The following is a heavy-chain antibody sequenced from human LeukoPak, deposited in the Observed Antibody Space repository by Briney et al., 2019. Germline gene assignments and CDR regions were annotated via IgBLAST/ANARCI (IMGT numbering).Heavy chain of an antibody. CDR3: ARGGPTHVNYITTNLKGPYYYYMDV. V-gene: IGHV1-69*05. J-gene: IGHJ6*03. D-gene: IGHD1-14*01. CDR2: IIPIFGTA. Sequence: WVKVSCKASGGTFSSYAISWVRQAPGQGLEWMGGIIPIFGTANYAQKFQGRVTITTDESTSTAHMELSSLRSEDTAVYYCARGGPTHVNYITTNLKGPYYYYMDVWGKGTTVTVSS. CDR1: GGTFSSYA.